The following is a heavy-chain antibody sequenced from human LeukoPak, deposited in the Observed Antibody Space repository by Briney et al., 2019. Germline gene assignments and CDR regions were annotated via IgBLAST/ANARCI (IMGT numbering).Heavy chain of an antibody. Sequence: PETLSLTCAVYGGSFSGYYWSWIRQPPGKGLEWIGEINHSGSTNYNPSLKSRVTISADTSKNQFSLKLSSVTAADSAMYYCARLGSSAPLYYFDYWGQGTLVTVSS. J-gene: IGHJ4*02. V-gene: IGHV4-34*01. CDR2: INHSGST. CDR3: ARLGSSAPLYYFDY. D-gene: IGHD6-19*01. CDR1: GGSFSGYY.